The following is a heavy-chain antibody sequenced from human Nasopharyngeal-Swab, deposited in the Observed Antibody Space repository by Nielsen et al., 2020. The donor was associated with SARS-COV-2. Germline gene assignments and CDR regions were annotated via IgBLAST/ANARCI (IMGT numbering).Heavy chain of an antibody. J-gene: IGHJ4*02. CDR3: GRDRYYDSSGFDC. D-gene: IGHD3-22*01. CDR2: IWYGGSEK. V-gene: IGHV3-33*01. Sequence: GESLKISCAASGFTFNNYGMHWVRQAPGKGLEWVAVIWYGGSEKHYADSVRGRFTISRDNPKNTLYLQMNSLRAEDTAIYYCGRDRYYDSSGFDCWGQGTLVSVSS. CDR1: GFTFNNYG.